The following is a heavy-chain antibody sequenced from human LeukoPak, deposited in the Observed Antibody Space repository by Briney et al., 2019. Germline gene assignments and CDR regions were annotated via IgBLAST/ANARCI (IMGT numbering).Heavy chain of an antibody. V-gene: IGHV1-18*01. CDR2: ISGNTGNT. CDR1: GYSFIGYG. CDR3: ARDTSDSWYDIFGDY. D-gene: IGHD6-13*01. Sequence: ASVKVSCKASGYSFIGYGISWVRQAPGQGLAWMGWISGNTGNTDCSEKFQGRVTMTKDTSTTTAYLELRGLRSDDTAMYYCARDTSDSWYDIFGDYWGQGTLVTVSS. J-gene: IGHJ4*02.